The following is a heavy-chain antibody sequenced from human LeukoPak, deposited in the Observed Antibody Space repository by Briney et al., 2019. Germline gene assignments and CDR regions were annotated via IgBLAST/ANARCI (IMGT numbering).Heavy chain of an antibody. J-gene: IGHJ4*02. V-gene: IGHV3-48*01. CDR2: ISDRSSTK. D-gene: IGHD1-26*01. Sequence: GGSLRLSCAASGFTFSSYSMNWVRQAPGKGLEWVSYISDRSSTKYYADSVKGRFTTSRDNAKNSVFLQMNSLRAEDTAVYYCARDKSGSYFFPFDYWGQGTLVTVSS. CDR1: GFTFSSYS. CDR3: ARDKSGSYFFPFDY.